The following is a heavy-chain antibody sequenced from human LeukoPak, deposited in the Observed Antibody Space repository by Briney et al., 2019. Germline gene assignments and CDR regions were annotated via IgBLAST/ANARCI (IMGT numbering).Heavy chain of an antibody. CDR2: IYYSEST. Sequence: PSETLSLTCTVSGGPISSSSYYWGWIRQPPGKGLEWIGSIYYSESTYYNPSLKSRVTISVDTSKNQFSLKLSSVTAADTAVYYCASHLYSYDLDAFDIWGQGTMVTVSS. V-gene: IGHV4-39*01. D-gene: IGHD5-18*01. CDR3: ASHLYSYDLDAFDI. J-gene: IGHJ3*02. CDR1: GGPISSSSYY.